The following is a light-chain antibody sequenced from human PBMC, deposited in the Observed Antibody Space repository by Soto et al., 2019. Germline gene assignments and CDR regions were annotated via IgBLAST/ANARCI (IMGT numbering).Light chain of an antibody. CDR2: GNN. CDR1: SSNIGAGYD. V-gene: IGLV1-40*01. J-gene: IGLJ3*02. Sequence: QSVLTQPPSVSGAPGHRVTISCTGSSSNIGAGYDVHWYQQLPGTAPKLLIYGNNNRPSGVPDRFSGSKSGTSASLAITGLQADDEAYYYCQSYDSSLSGSGVFGGGTKLTVL. CDR3: QSYDSSLSGSGV.